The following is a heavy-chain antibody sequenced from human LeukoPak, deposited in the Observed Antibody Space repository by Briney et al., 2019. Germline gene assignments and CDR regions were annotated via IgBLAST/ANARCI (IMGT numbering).Heavy chain of an antibody. CDR2: ISSSGSTI. CDR1: GFTFSSYE. D-gene: IGHD3-16*01. V-gene: IGHV3-48*03. CDR3: ATVRYRLAETYIDY. J-gene: IGHJ4*02. Sequence: GGSLRLSCAASGFTFSSYEMNWVRQAPGKGLEWVSYISSSGSTIYYADSVKGRFTISRDNAKNSLYLQMNSLRAEDTAVYYCATVRYRLAETYIDYWGQGTLVTVSS.